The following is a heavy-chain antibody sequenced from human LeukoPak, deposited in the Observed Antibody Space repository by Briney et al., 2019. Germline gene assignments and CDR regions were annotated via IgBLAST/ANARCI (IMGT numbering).Heavy chain of an antibody. Sequence: KTSETLSLTCTVSGGSISSGGYYWSWIRQPPGKGLEWIGYIYYSGSTNYNPSLKSRVTISVDTSKNQFSLKLSSVTAADTAVYYCARALAARYYFDYWGQGTLVTVSS. D-gene: IGHD6-13*01. CDR3: ARALAARYYFDY. CDR1: GGSISSGGYY. V-gene: IGHV4-61*08. J-gene: IGHJ4*02. CDR2: IYYSGST.